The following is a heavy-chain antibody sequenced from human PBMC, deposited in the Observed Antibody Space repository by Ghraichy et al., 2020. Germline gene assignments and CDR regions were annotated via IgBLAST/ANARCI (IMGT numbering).Heavy chain of an antibody. CDR1: GFTFSSYA. V-gene: IGHV3-23*01. D-gene: IGHD4-17*01. Sequence: GGSLRLSCAASGFTFSSYAMSWVRQAPGKGLEWVSAISGSGGSTYYADSVKGRFTISRDNSKNTLYLQMNSLRAEDTAVYYCAKCVWGDYVLSWFDPWGQGTLVTVSS. J-gene: IGHJ5*02. CDR2: ISGSGGST. CDR3: AKCVWGDYVLSWFDP.